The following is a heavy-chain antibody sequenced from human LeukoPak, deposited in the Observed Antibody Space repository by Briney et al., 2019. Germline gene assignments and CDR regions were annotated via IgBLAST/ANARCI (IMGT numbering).Heavy chain of an antibody. D-gene: IGHD1-26*01. J-gene: IGHJ4*02. V-gene: IGHV4-39*02. CDR1: GDSTSSDRYY. CDR2: IYYSGST. Sequence: PSETLSLTCTVSGDSTSSDRYYGGWVRQTPGKGLEWIGNIYYSGSTYYNPSLKSRVTMSVDTSKNQFFLKLNSVTAADTAVYYCARGRPYSGGYHLDYWGQGTLVTVSA. CDR3: ARGRPYSGGYHLDY.